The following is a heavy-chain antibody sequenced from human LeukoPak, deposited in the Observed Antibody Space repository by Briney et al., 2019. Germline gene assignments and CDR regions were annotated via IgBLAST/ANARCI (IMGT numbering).Heavy chain of an antibody. V-gene: IGHV4-39*01. CDR3: ARDNGDYGFDY. CDR2: IYYRGNT. J-gene: IGHJ4*02. Sequence: PSETLSLTCSVSGGSSRSSSYYWGWIRQPPGKGLEWIGNIYYRGNTYYSPSLKSRVTISVDASRNQFSLKLGSVTAADTGVYYCARDNGDYGFDYWGQGTLVTVSS. D-gene: IGHD4-17*01. CDR1: GGSSRSSSYY.